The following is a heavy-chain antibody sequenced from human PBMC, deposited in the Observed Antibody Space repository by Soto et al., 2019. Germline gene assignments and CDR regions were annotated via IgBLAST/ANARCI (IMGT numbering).Heavy chain of an antibody. J-gene: IGHJ4*02. V-gene: IGHV1-18*01. D-gene: IGHD6-13*01. CDR2: INTYNGNT. Sequence: QVHLVQSGGEVKKPGASVKVSCKASGYTFTNYGVNWVRQAPGQGLEWMGWINTYNGNTNYAQRLQGRVTLTTDTSTRTAYMELRSLPSDNTGVYYCARGSSPVDFDYWGQGTLVTVSS. CDR3: ARGSSPVDFDY. CDR1: GYTFTNYG.